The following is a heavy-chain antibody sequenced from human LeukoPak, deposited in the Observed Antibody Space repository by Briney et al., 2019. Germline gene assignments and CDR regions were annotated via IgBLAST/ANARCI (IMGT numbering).Heavy chain of an antibody. Sequence: ASVKVSCKASGYTFTIYYIHWVRQAPGQGLEWMGLINPSGGSTNYAQKFQGRVTITADESTSTAYMELSSLRSEDTAVYYCARNPGRGSAAYYYYYMDVWGKGTTVTISS. CDR2: INPSGGST. J-gene: IGHJ6*03. D-gene: IGHD1-26*01. CDR1: GYTFTIYY. V-gene: IGHV1-46*01. CDR3: ARNPGRGSAAYYYYYMDV.